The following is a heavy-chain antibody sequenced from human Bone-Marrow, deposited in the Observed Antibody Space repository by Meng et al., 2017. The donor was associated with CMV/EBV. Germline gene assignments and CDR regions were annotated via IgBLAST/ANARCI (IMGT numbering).Heavy chain of an antibody. CDR3: ARGLGYCSSTSCENYYYYGMDV. CDR2: ISATTNYI. CDR1: GFTFSSYS. J-gene: IGHJ6*02. Sequence: GGSLRLSCAASGFTFSSYSMNWVRQAPGKGLEWVSSISATTNYIYYADSLKGRFTISRDNAKNSLYLHMNSLRAEDTAVYYCARGLGYCSSTSCENYYYYGMDVWGQGTTVNVAS. V-gene: IGHV3-21*01. D-gene: IGHD2-2*01.